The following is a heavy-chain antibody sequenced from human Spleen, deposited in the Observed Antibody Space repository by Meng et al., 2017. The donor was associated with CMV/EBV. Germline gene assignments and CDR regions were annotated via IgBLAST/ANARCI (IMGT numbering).Heavy chain of an antibody. CDR2: IYSGCSST. CDR3: AKEARTPGLLWFGEPPYYYGMDV. CDR1: GFTFSNYA. J-gene: IGHJ6*02. D-gene: IGHD3-10*01. Sequence: GGSLRLSCVASGFTFSNYAMSWVRQAPGKGLEWVSVIYSGCSSTYYVDSVKGRFTISRDTSKNPLYLQMNSLRVEDTAVYYCAKEARTPGLLWFGEPPYYYGMDVWGQGTTVTVSS. V-gene: IGHV3-23*03.